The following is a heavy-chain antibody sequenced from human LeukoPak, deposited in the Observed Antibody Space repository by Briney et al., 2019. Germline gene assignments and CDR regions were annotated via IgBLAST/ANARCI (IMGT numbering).Heavy chain of an antibody. CDR1: GFTFDDYA. D-gene: IGHD3-22*01. CDR3: AGLGGNYDSSGYEDWFDP. Sequence: PGGSLRLSCAASGFTFDDYAMHWVRQAPGKGLEWVSGISWNSGSIGYADSVKGRFTISRDNAKNSLYLQMNSLRAEDTALYYCAGLGGNYDSSGYEDWFDPWGQGTLVTVSS. V-gene: IGHV3-9*01. J-gene: IGHJ5*02. CDR2: ISWNSGSI.